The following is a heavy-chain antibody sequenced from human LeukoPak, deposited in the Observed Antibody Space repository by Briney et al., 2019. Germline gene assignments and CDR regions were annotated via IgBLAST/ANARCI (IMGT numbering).Heavy chain of an antibody. D-gene: IGHD6-13*01. CDR3: ARGDRRREGYSSSWYERDWFDP. J-gene: IGHJ5*02. V-gene: IGHV4-4*02. CDR1: GDSISGNNW. Sequence: SETLSLTCAVSGDSISGNNWWSWVRQPPGKGLEWMGEIYHSGSTTYNPSLKSRVTISVDTSKNQFSLKLSSVTAADTAVYYCARGDRRREGYSSSWYERDWFDPWGQGTLVTVSS. CDR2: IYHSGST.